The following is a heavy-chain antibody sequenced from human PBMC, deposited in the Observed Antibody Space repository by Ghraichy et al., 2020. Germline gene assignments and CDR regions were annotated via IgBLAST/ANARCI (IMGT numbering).Heavy chain of an antibody. D-gene: IGHD3-10*01. CDR1: GGSISSYY. J-gene: IGHJ4*02. CDR3: ARAGGRGEWEV. Sequence: SETLSLTCTVSGGSISSYYWTWIRQSPGKGLEWIGYTYYSGTTNYNPSLKSRVTISVDTSENESSLKLNSVTAADTAIYYCARAGGRGEWEVWGQGTLVTVSS. CDR2: TYYSGTT. V-gene: IGHV4-59*01.